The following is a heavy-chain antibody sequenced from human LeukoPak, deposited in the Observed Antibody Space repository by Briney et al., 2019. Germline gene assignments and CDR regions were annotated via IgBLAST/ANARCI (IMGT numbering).Heavy chain of an antibody. CDR3: ARAPGIVGAIWFDP. Sequence: RASVKVSCKASGYTFTGYYMHWVRQAPGQGLEWMGWINPNSGGTNYAQKFQGRVTMTRDTSISTAYMELSRLRSDDTAVYYCARAPGIVGAIWFDPWGQGTLVTVSS. D-gene: IGHD1-26*01. CDR2: INPNSGGT. J-gene: IGHJ5*02. V-gene: IGHV1-2*02. CDR1: GYTFTGYY.